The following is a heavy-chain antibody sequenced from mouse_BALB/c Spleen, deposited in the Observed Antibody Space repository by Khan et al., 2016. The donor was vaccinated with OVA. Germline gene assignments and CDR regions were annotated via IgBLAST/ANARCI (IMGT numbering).Heavy chain of an antibody. CDR2: INPSTGYT. CDR3: ARRDGVFDY. J-gene: IGHJ2*01. Sequence: QVQLQQSGAELAKPGASVKMSCKASGYTFTSYWMHWVKQRPGQGLEWIGYINPSTGYTEYNQKFKDKATLTADKSSSTAYMQLSSLTSEDSAVYYCARRDGVFDYWGQGTTLTVSS. V-gene: IGHV1-7*01. CDR1: GYTFTSYW.